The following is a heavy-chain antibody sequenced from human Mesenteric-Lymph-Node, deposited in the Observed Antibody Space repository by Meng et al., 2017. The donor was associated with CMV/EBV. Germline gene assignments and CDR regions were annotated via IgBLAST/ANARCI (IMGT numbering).Heavy chain of an antibody. CDR3: AKSQSSSRDVIIPAAYDS. CDR2: IRYDGSSE. CDR1: GFTFSRSW. Sequence: GESLKISCTGSGFTFSRSWMNWVRQAPGKGLEWVAYIRYDGSSEYYGNSVKGRFTVSRDNSKNTLYLQMDSLRAEDTAVYYCAKSQSSSRDVIIPAAYDSWGQGALVTVSS. D-gene: IGHD2-2*01. J-gene: IGHJ5*02. V-gene: IGHV3-30*02.